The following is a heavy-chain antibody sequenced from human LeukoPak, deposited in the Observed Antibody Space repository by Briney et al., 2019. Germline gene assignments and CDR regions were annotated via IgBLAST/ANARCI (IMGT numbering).Heavy chain of an antibody. CDR2: IHYSGST. D-gene: IGHD2-15*01. V-gene: IGHV4-31*03. Sequence: SETLSLTCTVSGGSISSGGYYWSWIRQHPGKGLEWIGYIHYSGSTYYNPSLKSRVTISIDTSKNQFSLKLSSVTAADTAVYHCAREGGRNGFDIWGQGTMVSVSS. CDR1: GGSISSGGYY. J-gene: IGHJ3*02. CDR3: AREGGRNGFDI.